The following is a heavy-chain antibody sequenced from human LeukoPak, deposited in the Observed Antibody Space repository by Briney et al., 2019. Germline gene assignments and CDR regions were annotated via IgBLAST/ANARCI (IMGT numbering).Heavy chain of an antibody. V-gene: IGHV2-5*01. D-gene: IGHD3-10*01. CDR3: AHKGRGSGSFTM. Sequence: SGPTLVNPTQTLTLTCTFSVFSLSTTGVAVGWIRQPPGKALEWLAVHYWNNDKSYSPSLKSMLTVTKDSSKNQVVLIMINMDPVDTATYYCAHKGRGSGSFTMWGQGTLVTVSS. CDR1: VFSLSTTGVA. CDR2: HYWNNDK. J-gene: IGHJ4*02.